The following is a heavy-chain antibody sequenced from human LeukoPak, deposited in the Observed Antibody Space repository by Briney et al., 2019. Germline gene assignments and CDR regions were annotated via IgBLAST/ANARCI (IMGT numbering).Heavy chain of an antibody. J-gene: IGHJ6*03. CDR2: INWNGGST. V-gene: IGHV3-20*04. CDR1: GFTFDDYG. D-gene: IGHD3-10*01. Sequence: GGSLRLSCAASGFTFDDYGMSWVRQAPGKGLEWVSGINWNGGSTGYADSVKGRFTISRDNAKNSLYLQMNSLRAEDTAVYYCAKDHVLLWFGEHLGYYMDVWGKGTTVTISS. CDR3: AKDHVLLWFGEHLGYYMDV.